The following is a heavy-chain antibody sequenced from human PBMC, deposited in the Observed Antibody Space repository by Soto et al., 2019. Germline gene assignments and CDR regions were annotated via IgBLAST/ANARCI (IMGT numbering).Heavy chain of an antibody. J-gene: IGHJ4*02. CDR3: ARGVAGSGFDL. D-gene: IGHD6-19*01. CDR1: GDRVSSNTSA. CDR2: TYYRSNWRH. Sequence: SQTLAIACCMSGDRVSSNTSACNLIRASPSRGLELLGRTYYRSNWRHDYAVSVKSRITVNPDTSKNHFSLQLNSVTPDDTAVYYCARGVAGSGFDLWGQGTLVTVSS. V-gene: IGHV6-1*01.